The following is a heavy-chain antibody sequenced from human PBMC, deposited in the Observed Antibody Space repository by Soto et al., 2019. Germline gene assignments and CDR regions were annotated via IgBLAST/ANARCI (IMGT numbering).Heavy chain of an antibody. Sequence: EVQLLESGGGLVQPGGSLRLSCAASGFTFSSYAMTWVRQAPGKGLEWVSLILGGSGKTYYADSVKGRFTISRDNSKNTLSLQMNSLRAADSAVYYCVKGGPIGVSGDDYWGQGTLVTVSS. D-gene: IGHD6-19*01. CDR1: GFTFSSYA. CDR3: VKGGPIGVSGDDY. V-gene: IGHV3-23*01. CDR2: ILGGSGKT. J-gene: IGHJ4*02.